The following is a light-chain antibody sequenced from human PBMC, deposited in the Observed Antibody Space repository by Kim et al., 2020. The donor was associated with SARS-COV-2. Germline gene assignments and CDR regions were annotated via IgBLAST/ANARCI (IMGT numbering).Light chain of an antibody. J-gene: IGLJ2*01. CDR1: SSNIGNNP. CDR3: GTWDTSLSVVL. Sequence: GQQVTISCSGSSSNIGNNPVCWYQQLPGTAPKLLIYDNNKRPSGIPDRFSGSKSGTSATLGITGLQTGDEADYYCGTWDTSLSVVLFGGGTKVTVL. CDR2: DNN. V-gene: IGLV1-51*01.